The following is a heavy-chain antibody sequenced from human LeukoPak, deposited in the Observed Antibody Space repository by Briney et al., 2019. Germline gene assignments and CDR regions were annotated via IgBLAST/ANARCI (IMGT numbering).Heavy chain of an antibody. Sequence: PSETLSLTCTVSGGSISSYYWSWSRQPPGKGLEWIGYIYYTVSTNYNPSLKSRVTMSVDTSKNHFSLELSSVTAADTAVYYCATSNGYGLVDIWGQGTMVTVSS. CDR2: IYYTVST. CDR3: ATSNGYGLVDI. CDR1: GGSISSYY. J-gene: IGHJ3*02. V-gene: IGHV4-59*01. D-gene: IGHD3-10*01.